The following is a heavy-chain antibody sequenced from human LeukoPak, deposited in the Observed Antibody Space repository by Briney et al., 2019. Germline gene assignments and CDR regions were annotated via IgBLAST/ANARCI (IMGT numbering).Heavy chain of an antibody. CDR3: AKDGVLRFLEWLSHILYFDD. CDR2: IRYDGSNK. Sequence: PGGSLRLSCAASGFTFSSYGMHWVRQAPGKGLEWVAFIRYDGSNKYYADSVKGRFTISRDNSKNTLYLQMNSLRAEDTAVYYCAKDGVLRFLEWLSHILYFDDWGQGTLVTVSS. J-gene: IGHJ4*02. D-gene: IGHD3-3*01. V-gene: IGHV3-30*02. CDR1: GFTFSSYG.